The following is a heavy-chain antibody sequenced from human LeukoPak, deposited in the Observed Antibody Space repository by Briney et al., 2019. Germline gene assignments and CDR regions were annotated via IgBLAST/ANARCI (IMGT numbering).Heavy chain of an antibody. CDR1: GGSINNYY. CDR2: IHDSGST. J-gene: IGHJ4*02. CDR3: VRLDAAAGRYLQFYY. Sequence: SETLSLTCTVSGGSINNYYWSWIRQSPEKGLEWIGYIHDSGSTNYNPSLKSRVTISVDMSKNQFSLKLSSVTAADTAVYYCVRLDAAAGRYLQFYYWGQGTLVTVSS. D-gene: IGHD5-24*01. V-gene: IGHV4-59*08.